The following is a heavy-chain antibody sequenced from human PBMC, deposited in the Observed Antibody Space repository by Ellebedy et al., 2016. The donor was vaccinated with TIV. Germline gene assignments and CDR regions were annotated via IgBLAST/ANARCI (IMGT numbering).Heavy chain of an antibody. D-gene: IGHD5-24*01. Sequence: SETLSLXXTVSGGSISSSSYYWGWIRQPPGKGLEWIGSIYYSGSTYYNPSLKSRVTISVDTSKNQFSLKLSSVTAADTAVYYCARDTGKMATIASQYFGPFDYWGQGTLVTVSS. CDR2: IYYSGST. CDR1: GGSISSSSYY. V-gene: IGHV4-39*07. J-gene: IGHJ4*02. CDR3: ARDTGKMATIASQYFGPFDY.